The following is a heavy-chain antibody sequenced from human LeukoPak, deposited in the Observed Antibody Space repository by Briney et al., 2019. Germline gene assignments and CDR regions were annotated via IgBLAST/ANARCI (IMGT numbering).Heavy chain of an antibody. Sequence: GGSLRLSCAASGFTFSSYSMSWVRQAPGKGLEWVANIKEDGSEKYYVDSVKGRFTISRDNAKKSLYLQMNSLRAEDTAVYYCSAYYYSSGSYVDYWGQGTLVTVSS. D-gene: IGHD3-10*01. CDR1: GFTFSSYS. CDR2: IKEDGSEK. V-gene: IGHV3-7*01. J-gene: IGHJ4*02. CDR3: SAYYYSSGSYVDY.